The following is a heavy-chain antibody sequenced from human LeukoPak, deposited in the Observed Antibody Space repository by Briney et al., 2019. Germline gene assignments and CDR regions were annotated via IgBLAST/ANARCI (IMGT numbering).Heavy chain of an antibody. D-gene: IGHD3-9*01. J-gene: IGHJ4*02. CDR1: GYSFTNYW. V-gene: IGHV5-51*01. Sequence: GESLKISCKGSGYSFTNYWIGWARQMPGKGLEWMGIIYPGDSDTRYGPSFQGQVTISADKSISTAYLQWSSLKASDTAMYYCATPATAYSLFDYWGQGTLVTVSS. CDR3: ATPATAYSLFDY. CDR2: IYPGDSDT.